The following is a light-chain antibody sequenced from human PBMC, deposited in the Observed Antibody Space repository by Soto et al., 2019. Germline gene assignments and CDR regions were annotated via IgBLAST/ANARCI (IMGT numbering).Light chain of an antibody. CDR2: RTA. Sequence: QSVVTQPPSASRTPGQRVTISCSGSSSNIGTNFVYWYQHLPGTAPKLLIYRTAQRPSGVPDRFSGSKSGTSASLAISGLRSEDEADYFCAAWDDSLSVVVFGGGTKLTVL. CDR1: SSNIGTNF. V-gene: IGLV1-47*01. CDR3: AAWDDSLSVVV. J-gene: IGLJ2*01.